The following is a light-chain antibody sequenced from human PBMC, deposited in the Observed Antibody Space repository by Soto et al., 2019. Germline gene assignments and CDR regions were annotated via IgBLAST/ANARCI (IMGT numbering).Light chain of an antibody. V-gene: IGKV1-9*01. CDR3: QQLNSYPRT. J-gene: IGKJ1*01. CDR2: AAS. Sequence: DIQLTQSPSFLSASIGDRVTITCRASQGISSYLAWYQQKPGKAPNLLIYAASSLQSGVPSRFSGSGSGTEFTLTISSLQPEDFATYYCQQLNSYPRTFGQGTMADVK. CDR1: QGISSY.